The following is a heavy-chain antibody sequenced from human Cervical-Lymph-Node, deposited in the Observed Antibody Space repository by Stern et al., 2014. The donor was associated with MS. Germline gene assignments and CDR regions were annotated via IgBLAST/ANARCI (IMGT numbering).Heavy chain of an antibody. CDR2: INPNSGCT. D-gene: IGHD4-17*01. Sequence: MQLVESGAEVKKPGASMKVSCKASGYTFTNYYIHWVRQAPGQGLEWMGRINPNSGCTKYAQKFQGRVTLTRDTSVSTAYMEVSRLMSDDTAVYYCARRVTRNNFDSWGQGTLVTVSS. V-gene: IGHV1-2*06. CDR1: GYTFTNYY. J-gene: IGHJ4*02. CDR3: ARRVTRNNFDS.